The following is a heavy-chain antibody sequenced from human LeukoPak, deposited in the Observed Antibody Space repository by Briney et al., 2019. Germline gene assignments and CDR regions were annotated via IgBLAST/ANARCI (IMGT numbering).Heavy chain of an antibody. D-gene: IGHD6-13*01. V-gene: IGHV3-66*01. J-gene: IGHJ5*02. Sequence: GGSLRLSCAASGVSVSSNFMIWVPQAPGKGLQWVSLIYSGGETSYADSVKGRFSISRDNSKNTLYLQMNSLRVEDTAVYYCTRDPPAVAINTYAWGQGTLVTVSS. CDR2: IYSGGET. CDR1: GVSVSSNF. CDR3: TRDPPAVAINTYA.